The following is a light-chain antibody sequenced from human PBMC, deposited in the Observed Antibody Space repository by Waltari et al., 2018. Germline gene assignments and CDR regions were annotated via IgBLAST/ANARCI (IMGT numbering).Light chain of an antibody. V-gene: IGKV3-15*01. CDR2: HAS. CDR3: QQYNNWPPGT. CDR1: QTIGLS. J-gene: IGKJ1*01. Sequence: TVVTQSPATLSVSPGERASLSCRTSQTIGLSLAWYQQQPGQAPRLLIYHASTRATGIPARFSGSGSESEFTLTISSLQSEDVAVYYCQQYNNWPPGTFGQGTRVEI.